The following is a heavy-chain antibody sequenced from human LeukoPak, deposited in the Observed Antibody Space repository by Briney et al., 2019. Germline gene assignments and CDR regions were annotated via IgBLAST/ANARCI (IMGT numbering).Heavy chain of an antibody. Sequence: ASVKVSCKASGYTFTGYYMHWVRQAPGQGLEWMGIINPSGGSTSYAQKFQGRVTMTRDMSTSTVYMELSSLRSEDTAVYYCARAGGPLYYFDYWGQGTLVTVSS. CDR3: ARAGGPLYYFDY. J-gene: IGHJ4*02. V-gene: IGHV1-46*01. D-gene: IGHD3-10*01. CDR1: GYTFTGYY. CDR2: INPSGGST.